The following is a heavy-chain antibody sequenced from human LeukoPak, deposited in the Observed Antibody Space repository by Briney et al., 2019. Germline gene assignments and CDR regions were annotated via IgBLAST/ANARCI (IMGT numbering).Heavy chain of an antibody. CDR1: GGSISSGGYY. D-gene: IGHD3-9*01. Sequence: SETLSLTCTVSGGSISSGGYYWSRIRQPPGKGLEWIGYIYHSGSTYYNPSLKSRVTISVDRSKNQFSLKLSSVTAADTAVYYCARRPVYYYSGRPNYGSMDVWGQGTTVTVSS. CDR2: IYHSGST. CDR3: ARRPVYYYSGRPNYGSMDV. V-gene: IGHV4-30-2*01. J-gene: IGHJ6*02.